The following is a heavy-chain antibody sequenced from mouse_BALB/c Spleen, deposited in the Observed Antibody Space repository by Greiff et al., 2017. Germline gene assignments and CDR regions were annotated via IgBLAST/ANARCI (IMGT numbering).Heavy chain of an antibody. CDR3: AKHRQYGKGEDMDY. CDR1: GFSLTDYG. V-gene: IGHV2-6-5*01. CDR2: IWGGGST. D-gene: IGHD2-10*02. J-gene: IGHJ4*01. Sequence: VMLVESGPGLVAPSQSLSITCTVSGFSLTDYGVSWIRQPPGKGLEWLGVIWGGGSTYYNSALKSRLSISKDNSKSQVFLKMNSLQTDDTAMYYCAKHRQYGKGEDMDYWGQGTSVTVSS.